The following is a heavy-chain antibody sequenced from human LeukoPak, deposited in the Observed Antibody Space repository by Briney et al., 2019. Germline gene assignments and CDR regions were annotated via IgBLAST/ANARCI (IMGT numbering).Heavy chain of an antibody. CDR1: GGSISSSSYY. Sequence: PSETLSLTCTVSGGSISSSSYYWGWIRQPPGKGPEWIGSIYYSGSTYYNPSLKSRVTISVDTSKNQFSLKLSSVTAADTAVYYCARRSKYCSGGSCYSGRVYGDYKRKEYFQHWGQGTLVTVSS. CDR2: IYYSGST. D-gene: IGHD2-15*01. V-gene: IGHV4-39*07. J-gene: IGHJ1*01. CDR3: ARRSKYCSGGSCYSGRVYGDYKRKEYFQH.